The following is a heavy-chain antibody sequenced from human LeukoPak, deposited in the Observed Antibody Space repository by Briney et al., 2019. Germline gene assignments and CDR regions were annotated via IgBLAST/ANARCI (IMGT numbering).Heavy chain of an antibody. D-gene: IGHD6-13*01. Sequence: ASVKVSCKASGYTFTGYYMHWVRQAPGQGLEWMGWINPNSGGTNYAQKFQGRVTVTRDTSISTAYMELSRLRSDDTAVYYCARSSSSSWQIFDYWGQGTLVTVSS. CDR1: GYTFTGYY. CDR3: ARSSSSSWQIFDY. J-gene: IGHJ4*02. V-gene: IGHV1-2*02. CDR2: INPNSGGT.